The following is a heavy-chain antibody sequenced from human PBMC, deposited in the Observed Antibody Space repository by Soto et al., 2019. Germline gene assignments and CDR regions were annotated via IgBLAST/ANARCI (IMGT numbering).Heavy chain of an antibody. CDR3: ARRPLPDDILLSGRGMDV. D-gene: IGHD3-9*01. CDR1: GYSFTSYW. Sequence: PGESLKISCKGSGYSFTSYWISWVRQMPGKGLEWMGRIDPSDSYTNYSPSFQGHVTISADKSISTAYLQWSSLKASDTAMYYCARRPLPDDILLSGRGMDVWGQGTTVTVLL. V-gene: IGHV5-10-1*01. CDR2: IDPSDSYT. J-gene: IGHJ6*02.